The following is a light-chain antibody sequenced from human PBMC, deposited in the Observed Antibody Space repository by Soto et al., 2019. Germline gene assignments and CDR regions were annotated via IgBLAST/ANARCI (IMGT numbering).Light chain of an antibody. CDR3: QKVNSYPLT. CDR1: QDIANY. Sequence: DIQLTQSPSFLSASVGDRVTITCRASQDIANYLAWYQQKPGKAPKFLIYATSTFQSGLPSRFSGSGSGTEFTLTISSLQPEDFATDYCQKVNSYPLTFGGGTKVEIK. V-gene: IGKV1-9*01. CDR2: ATS. J-gene: IGKJ4*01.